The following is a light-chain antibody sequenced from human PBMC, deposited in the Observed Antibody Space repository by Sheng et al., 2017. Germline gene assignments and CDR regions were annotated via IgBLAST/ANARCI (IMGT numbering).Light chain of an antibody. CDR2: AAS. CDR1: QGISSY. V-gene: IGKV1-9*01. Sequence: IQLTQSPSSLSASVGDSVTITCRASQGISSYLAWYQQKQGKAPKLLIYAASTLQSGVPSRFSGSRSGTDFTLTISSLQPEDFATYYCQQLNSYPRTFGQGTKVEIK. CDR3: QQLNSYPRT. J-gene: IGKJ1*01.